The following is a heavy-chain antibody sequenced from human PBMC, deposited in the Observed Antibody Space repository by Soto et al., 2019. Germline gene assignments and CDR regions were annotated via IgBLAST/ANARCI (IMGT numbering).Heavy chain of an antibody. D-gene: IGHD4-17*01. CDR2: FGSSRSSP. Sequence: EVQLVESGGGLVKPGGSLRLSGATTGLTLSDYGMTWVRQAPGKGWLGVSSFGSSRSSPYYADSVEGRFTTSRDTARNALFLQMNSLRVEDTGVYYCARGPRKDYGDYVLYYYYGMDVWGQGTTVTVSS. CDR1: GLTLSDYG. V-gene: IGHV3-21*01. J-gene: IGHJ6*02. CDR3: ARGPRKDYGDYVLYYYYGMDV.